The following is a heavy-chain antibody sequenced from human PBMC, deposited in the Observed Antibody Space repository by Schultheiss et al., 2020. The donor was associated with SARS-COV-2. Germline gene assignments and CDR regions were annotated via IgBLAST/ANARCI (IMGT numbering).Heavy chain of an antibody. Sequence: SETLSLTCTVSGGSVSSGSYYWSWIRQPPGKGLEWIGYIYYSGSTNYNPSLKSRVTISVDTSKNQFSLKLSSVTAADTAVYYCATTRPGGGGGAWFDPWGQGTRVTVSS. CDR3: ATTRPGGGGGAWFDP. CDR2: IYYSGST. D-gene: IGHD3-16*01. CDR1: GGSVSSGSYY. V-gene: IGHV4-61*01. J-gene: IGHJ5*02.